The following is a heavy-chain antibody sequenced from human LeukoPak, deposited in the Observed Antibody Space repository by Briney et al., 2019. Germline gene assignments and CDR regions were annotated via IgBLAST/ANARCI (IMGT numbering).Heavy chain of an antibody. CDR3: TRERDIVVVPAEP. J-gene: IGHJ5*02. D-gene: IGHD2-2*01. Sequence: GGSLRLSCTASGFTFGDYSMSWVRQAPGKGLEWVGFIRSKAYGGSTEYAASVKGRFTISRDDSKSIAYLQMNSLSTEDTAVYYCTRERDIVVVPAEPWGQGTLVTVSS. CDR1: GFTFGDYS. CDR2: IRSKAYGGST. V-gene: IGHV3-49*04.